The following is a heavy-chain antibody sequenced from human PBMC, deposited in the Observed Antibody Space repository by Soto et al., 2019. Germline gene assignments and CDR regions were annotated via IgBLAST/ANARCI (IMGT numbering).Heavy chain of an antibody. J-gene: IGHJ4*02. CDR2: ISGSGGST. CDR3: ANVRLYSGYDWGYYFDY. D-gene: IGHD5-12*01. CDR1: GFTFSSYA. Sequence: GGSLRLSCAASGFTFSSYAMSWVRQAPGKGLEWVSAISGSGGSTYYADSVKGRFTISRDNSKNTLFLQMNSLRAEDTVVYYCANVRLYSGYDWGYYFDYWGQGTLVTVSS. V-gene: IGHV3-23*01.